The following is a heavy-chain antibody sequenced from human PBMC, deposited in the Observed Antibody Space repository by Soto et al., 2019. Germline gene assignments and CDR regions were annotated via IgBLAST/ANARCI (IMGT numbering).Heavy chain of an antibody. Sequence: PGGSLRLSCAASGFTFSGYNMNWVRQAPGKGLEWVSSISSSTSYIYYADSVKGRFTISRDNAKNSLYLQMNSLRAEDTAVYYCARGEGTGTPYFDYWGQGTLVTVSS. CDR1: GFTFSGYN. D-gene: IGHD1-7*01. CDR2: ISSSTSYI. V-gene: IGHV3-21*01. J-gene: IGHJ4*02. CDR3: ARGEGTGTPYFDY.